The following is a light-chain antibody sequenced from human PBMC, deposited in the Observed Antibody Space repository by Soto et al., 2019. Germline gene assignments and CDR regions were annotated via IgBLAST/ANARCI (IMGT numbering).Light chain of an antibody. CDR3: QKYNSAPPAT. CDR1: QGISNY. CDR2: AAS. J-gene: IGKJ4*01. Sequence: DIQMTQSPSSLSASVGDRVTITCRASQGISNYLAWYQQKPGKVPKLLIYAASTLQSGVPSRFSGSGSGTDFTLTISSLQPEDVATYSCQKYNSAPPATFGGGTKVEIK. V-gene: IGKV1-27*01.